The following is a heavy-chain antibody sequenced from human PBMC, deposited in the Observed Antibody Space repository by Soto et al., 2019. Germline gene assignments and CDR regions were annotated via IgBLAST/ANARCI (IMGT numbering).Heavy chain of an antibody. Sequence: QLQLQESGPGLVKPSETLSLTCTVSGGSISSSSYYWGWIRQPPGKGLEWIGSIYYSGSTYYNPSLKSRVTISVDTSKNQFSLKLGSVTAADTAVYYCARLVAARESNFDYWGQGTLVTVSS. CDR1: GGSISSSSYY. V-gene: IGHV4-39*01. CDR2: IYYSGST. J-gene: IGHJ4*02. CDR3: ARLVAARESNFDY. D-gene: IGHD2-15*01.